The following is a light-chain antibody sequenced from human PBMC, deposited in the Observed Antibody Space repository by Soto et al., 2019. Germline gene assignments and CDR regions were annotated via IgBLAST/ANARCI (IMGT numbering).Light chain of an antibody. CDR3: QQYGGSPRT. J-gene: IGKJ1*01. CDR2: GAS. CDR1: QSVGGTF. V-gene: IGKV3-20*01. Sequence: EIVLTQSPGTLSLSPGEGATLSCRASQSVGGTFVAWYQQKGGQAPRLLIHGASNRATGIPDRFSGSGSGTDFPLTISRLEPEDFAVYYCQQYGGSPRTFGQGTKVEVK.